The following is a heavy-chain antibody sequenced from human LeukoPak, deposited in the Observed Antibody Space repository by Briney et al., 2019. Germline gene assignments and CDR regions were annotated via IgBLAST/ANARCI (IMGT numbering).Heavy chain of an antibody. CDR2: IKQDGSEK. V-gene: IGHV3-7*03. D-gene: IGHD3-10*01. Sequence: GGSLRLSCAASGFTFSSYWMSWVRQAPGKGLEWVANIKQDGSEKYYVDSVKGRFTISRDNVKNSLYLQMNSLRAEDTAVYYCARQVRGVIITGYYFDYWGQGTLVTVSS. J-gene: IGHJ4*02. CDR3: ARQVRGVIITGYYFDY. CDR1: GFTFSSYW.